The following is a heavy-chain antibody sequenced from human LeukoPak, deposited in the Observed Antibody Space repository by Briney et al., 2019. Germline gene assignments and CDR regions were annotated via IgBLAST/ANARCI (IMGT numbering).Heavy chain of an antibody. Sequence: ASVKVSCKASGYTFTSYGISWVRQAPGQGLEWMGWISAYNGNTKYAQKLQGRVTMTTDTSTSTAYMELRRLRSDDTAVYYCARVDYMYDSSGYSTYDYWGQGTLVSVSS. D-gene: IGHD3-22*01. J-gene: IGHJ4*02. V-gene: IGHV1-18*01. CDR3: ARVDYMYDSSGYSTYDY. CDR1: GYTFTSYG. CDR2: ISAYNGNT.